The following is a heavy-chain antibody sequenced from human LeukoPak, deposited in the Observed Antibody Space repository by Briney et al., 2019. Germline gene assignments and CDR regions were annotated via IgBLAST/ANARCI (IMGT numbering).Heavy chain of an antibody. J-gene: IGHJ6*02. V-gene: IGHV6-1*01. CDR1: A. Sequence: AXNWIRQXXXXGXEWLGRTYYRSKWYNDYAVSVESRITINPDTSKNQLSLQLNSVTPEDTAVYYCGRYYYYGMDVWGQGTTVTVSS. CDR2: TYYRSKWYN. CDR3: GRYYYYGMDV.